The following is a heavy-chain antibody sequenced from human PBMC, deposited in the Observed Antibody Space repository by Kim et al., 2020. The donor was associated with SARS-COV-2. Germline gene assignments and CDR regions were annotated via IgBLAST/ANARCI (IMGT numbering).Heavy chain of an antibody. J-gene: IGHJ6*02. CDR1: GGSFSTYS. V-gene: IGHV4-34*01. D-gene: IGHD7-27*01. CDR2: INHSGGT. CDR3: AIGRAGVVPGPILGIGPHYDYYIMDF. Sequence: SETLSLTCAVYGGSFSTYSWSWIRQPQGRGLEWIGEINHSGGTHYNASLKSRATISIDTSKNQFSLRLSSVTAADTAFYYCAIGRAGVVPGPILGIGPHYDYYIMDFWGQGTTVTVSS.